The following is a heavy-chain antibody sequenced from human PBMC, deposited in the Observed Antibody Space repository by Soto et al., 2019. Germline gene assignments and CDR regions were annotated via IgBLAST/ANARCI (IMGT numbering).Heavy chain of an antibody. J-gene: IGHJ4*02. CDR2: ISTSNGDT. D-gene: IGHD1-1*01. V-gene: IGHV1-18*01. Sequence: QVPLVQSGAEVKEPGASVRVSCRASGYSFINYAIFWVRQAPGQGLEWMGWISTSNGDTNYAQKFQGRISMTTDTATRTAYVEPRSLSYDDTAVYYCVTDMTGSTGDYWGQGTLVTVSS. CDR1: GYSFINYA. CDR3: VTDMTGSTGDY.